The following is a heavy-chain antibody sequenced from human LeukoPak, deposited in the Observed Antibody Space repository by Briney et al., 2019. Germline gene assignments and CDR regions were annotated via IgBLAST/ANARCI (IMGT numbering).Heavy chain of an antibody. CDR1: GFTFSSYS. V-gene: IGHV3-21*04. D-gene: IGHD3-10*01. CDR3: AKDFGVRGVIDY. Sequence: PGGSLRLSCAASGFTFSSYSMNWVRQAPGKGLEWVSSITSSSSYIYYADSVKGRFTISRDNAKNSLYLQMNSLRAEDTAVYYCAKDFGVRGVIDYWGQGTLVTVSS. J-gene: IGHJ4*02. CDR2: ITSSSSYI.